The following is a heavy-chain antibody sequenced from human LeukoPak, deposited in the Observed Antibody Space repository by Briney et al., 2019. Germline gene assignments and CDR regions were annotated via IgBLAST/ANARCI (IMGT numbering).Heavy chain of an antibody. CDR1: GYTFTSYG. CDR2: ISAYNGNT. D-gene: IGHD2-2*01. V-gene: IGHV1-18*01. J-gene: IGHJ3*02. CDR3: ARPLYCSSTSCPGDAFDI. Sequence: ASVKVSCKASGYTFTSYGISWVRQAPGQGLEWMGWISAYNGNTNYAQKLQGRVTMTTDTSTSTAYMELRSLRSDDTAVYYCARPLYCSSTSCPGDAFDIWGQGTMVTVSS.